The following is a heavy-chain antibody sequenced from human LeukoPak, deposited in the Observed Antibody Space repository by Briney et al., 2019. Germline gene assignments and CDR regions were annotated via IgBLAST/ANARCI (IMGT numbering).Heavy chain of an antibody. CDR3: ATHALVAGPWYFDY. CDR1: GFTLSNYG. D-gene: IGHD6-19*01. CDR2: IWYDGSNK. Sequence: GRSLRLSCAVSGFTLSNYGMHWVRQAPGKGLEWVAVIWYDGSNKYYADSVKGRFTISRDNSKNTLYLQMNSLRAEDTAVYYCATHALVAGPWYFDYWGQGTLVTVSS. J-gene: IGHJ4*02. V-gene: IGHV3-33*01.